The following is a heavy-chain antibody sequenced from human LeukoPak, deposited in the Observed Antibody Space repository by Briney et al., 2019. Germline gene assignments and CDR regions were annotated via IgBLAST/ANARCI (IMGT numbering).Heavy chain of an antibody. Sequence: GRSLRLSCAASGFTFSSYAMHWVRQAPGKGLEWVAVISYDGSNKYYADSVKGRFTISRDNSKNTLYLQMNSLRAEDTAVYYCARAEEWWLHVYYFDYWGQGTLVTVSS. J-gene: IGHJ4*02. CDR1: GFTFSSYA. CDR2: ISYDGSNK. V-gene: IGHV3-30-3*01. CDR3: ARAEEWWLHVYYFDY. D-gene: IGHD5-12*01.